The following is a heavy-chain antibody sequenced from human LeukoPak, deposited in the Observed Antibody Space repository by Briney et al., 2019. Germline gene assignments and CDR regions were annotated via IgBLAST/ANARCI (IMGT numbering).Heavy chain of an antibody. V-gene: IGHV4-59*01. CDR2: IYYSGRT. D-gene: IGHD3-10*01. CDR1: DSSMSGYY. CDR3: GSTNYNPSLKSRVTISIDTSKNQLSLRLSSVTAADTAVYYCAREGSRDFWSGPVYYFDY. Sequence: PSETLSLTCAVPDSSMSGYYWSWIRQSPGKGLEWIGYIYYSGRTNYNTSLKSRVTISINTSKTQPSLRLSPVTAATTAGYYSGSTNYNPSLKSRVTISIDTSKNQLSLRLSSVTAADTAVYYCAREGSRDFWSGPVYYFDYWGQGTLVTVSS. J-gene: IGHJ4*02.